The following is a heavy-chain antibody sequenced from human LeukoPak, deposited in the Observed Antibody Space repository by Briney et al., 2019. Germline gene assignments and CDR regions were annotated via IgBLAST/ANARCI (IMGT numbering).Heavy chain of an antibody. Sequence: SETLSLTCTVSGGSMSGYYWSWFRQPPGKGPEWIGYIHYSGSTTYNPSLKSRVTISIDTSKTQFSLKLSSVTAADTALYYCARVDYYHYYMDVWGTGTTVTVSS. CDR1: GGSMSGYY. J-gene: IGHJ6*03. V-gene: IGHV4-59*01. CDR2: IHYSGST. CDR3: ARVDYYHYYMDV.